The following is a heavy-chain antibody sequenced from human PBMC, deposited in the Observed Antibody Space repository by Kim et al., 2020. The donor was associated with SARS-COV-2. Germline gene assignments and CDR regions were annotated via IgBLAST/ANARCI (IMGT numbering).Heavy chain of an antibody. J-gene: IGHJ4*02. D-gene: IGHD1-26*01. CDR2: ISYDGSNK. CDR1: GFTFSSYA. CDR3: ADARELRY. Sequence: GGSLRLSCAASGFTFSSYAMHWVRQAPGKGLEWVAVISYDGSNKYYADSVKGRFTISRDNSKNTLYLQMNSLRAEDTAVYYCADARELRYWGQGTLVTVS. V-gene: IGHV3-30*04.